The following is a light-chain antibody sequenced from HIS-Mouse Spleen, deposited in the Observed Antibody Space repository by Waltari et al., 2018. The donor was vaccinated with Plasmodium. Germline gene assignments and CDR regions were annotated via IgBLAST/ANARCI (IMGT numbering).Light chain of an antibody. CDR1: QGMSSY. CDR2: AAS. Sequence: AIRMTQSPSSFSASTGDRVTITCRASQGMSSYLAWYQQKPGKAPKLLIYAASTLQSGVPSRFSGSGSGTDFTLTISCLQSEDFATYYCQQYYSYPYTFGQGTQLEIK. J-gene: IGKJ2*01. V-gene: IGKV1-8*01. CDR3: QQYYSYPYT.